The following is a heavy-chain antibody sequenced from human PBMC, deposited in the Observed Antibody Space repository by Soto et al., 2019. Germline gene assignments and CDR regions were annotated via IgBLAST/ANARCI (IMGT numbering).Heavy chain of an antibody. CDR2: ISGSGGST. D-gene: IGHD6-19*01. Sequence: EVQLLESGGGLVQPGGSLRLSCAASGFTFSSYAMSWVRQAPGKGLEWVSAISGSGGSTYYADSVKGRFTISRDNYKNTLYLQMNSLRAEDTAVYYCAKAGLAVAGKGGYFDYWGQGTLVTVSS. V-gene: IGHV3-23*01. J-gene: IGHJ4*02. CDR1: GFTFSSYA. CDR3: AKAGLAVAGKGGYFDY.